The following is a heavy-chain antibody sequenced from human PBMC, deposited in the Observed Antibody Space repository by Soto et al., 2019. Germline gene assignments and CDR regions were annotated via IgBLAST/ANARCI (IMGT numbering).Heavy chain of an antibody. CDR3: VRDYYDTSGYPNTFDM. CDR1: GGSISSYY. D-gene: IGHD3-22*01. Sequence: ETLSLTCTVSGGSISSYYWSWIRQAPGKGLEWVSFIGSRTSDIYYADSVKGRFTISRDNAKNSLYLDLTRLRAEDTAVYFCVRDYYDTSGYPNTFDMWGQGTMVTVSS. CDR2: IGSRTSDI. J-gene: IGHJ3*02. V-gene: IGHV3-21*01.